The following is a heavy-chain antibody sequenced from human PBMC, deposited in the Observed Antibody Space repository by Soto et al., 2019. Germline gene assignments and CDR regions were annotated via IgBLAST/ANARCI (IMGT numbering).Heavy chain of an antibody. D-gene: IGHD6-6*01. CDR1: SDSMNSGGYY. CDR2: IYSNGDT. Sequence: QVQLQESGPGLVKPSQTLSLTCSVSSDSMNSGGYYWSWIRQHPGKGLEWIGYIYSNGDTYYNPSLKSRETISVDTSKNPFSLNLTSVTAADTAVYYCARRGGSSSGYYYYAMDVWGQGTTVTVSS. J-gene: IGHJ6*02. V-gene: IGHV4-31*03. CDR3: ARRGGSSSGYYYYAMDV.